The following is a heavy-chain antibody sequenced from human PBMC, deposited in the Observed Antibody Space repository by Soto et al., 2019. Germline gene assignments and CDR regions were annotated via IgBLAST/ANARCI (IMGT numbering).Heavy chain of an antibody. D-gene: IGHD4-17*01. J-gene: IGHJ4*02. Sequence: EVQLVETGGGLIQPGGSLRLSCAVSGFTVSSKYMSWVRQAPGKGLDWVSVIYSGGSTFYADSVKGRFTISRDNSKNTLYLQMNSLRAEDTAVYYCANGEYHFDYWGQGTLVTVSS. V-gene: IGHV3-53*02. CDR1: GFTVSSKY. CDR2: IYSGGST. CDR3: ANGEYHFDY.